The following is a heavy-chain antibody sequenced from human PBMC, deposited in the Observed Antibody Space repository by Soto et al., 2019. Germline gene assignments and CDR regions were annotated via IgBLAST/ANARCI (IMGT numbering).Heavy chain of an antibody. Sequence: ASVKVSCKASGYDFTAYDINWVRQPSGKGLEWMGWMNPINGATGSARRFQGRVSMTRNTATATAYLELTSLRSDDSAVYYCGRGPSPPPSSSTPTQQNYGMDVWGQGTTVTVSS. D-gene: IGHD6-6*01. CDR3: GRGPSPPPSSSTPTQQNYGMDV. CDR1: GYDFTAYD. J-gene: IGHJ6*02. V-gene: IGHV1-8*02. CDR2: MNPINGAT.